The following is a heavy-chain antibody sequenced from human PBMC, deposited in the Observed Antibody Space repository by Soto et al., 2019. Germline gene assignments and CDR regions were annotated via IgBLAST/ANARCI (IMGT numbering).Heavy chain of an antibody. CDR1: GFTFSSYA. D-gene: IGHD1-26*01. J-gene: IGHJ2*01. V-gene: IGHV3-23*01. CDR3: AKSRKLATVIWYFDL. Sequence: PWGSLSLSCAASGFTFSSYAMSWVRQAPGKGLEWVSAISGSGGSTYYADSVKGRFTISRDNSNNTLYLQMNSLRAEDKAVYYCAKSRKLATVIWYFDLWGRGTLVTVSS. CDR2: ISGSGGST.